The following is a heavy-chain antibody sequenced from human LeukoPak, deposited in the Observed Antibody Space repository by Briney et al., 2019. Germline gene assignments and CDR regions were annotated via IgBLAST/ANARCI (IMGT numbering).Heavy chain of an antibody. V-gene: IGHV3-48*04. CDR2: ISRGSRSI. J-gene: IGHJ5*02. CDR1: GFTFSDYS. D-gene: IGHD3-9*01. CDR3: ARLVFKSETMWA. Sequence: PGGSLRLSCAASGFTFSDYSMNWVRQAPGKGLEWVSYISRGSRSIYYADSVKGRFTISRDNAKNSLYLQMNSLRADDTALYYCARLVFKSETMWAWGQGTRVTVSS.